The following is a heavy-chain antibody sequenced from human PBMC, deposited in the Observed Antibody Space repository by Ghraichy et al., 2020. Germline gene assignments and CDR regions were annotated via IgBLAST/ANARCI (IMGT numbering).Heavy chain of an antibody. CDR1: GGSISSYY. J-gene: IGHJ3*02. Sequence: ESLNISCTVSGGSISSYYWSWIRQPAGKGLEWIGRIYTSGSTNYNPSLKSRVTMSVDTSKNQFSLKLSSVTAADTAVYYCARDSATYPDAFDIRGQGTMVTVSS. CDR2: IYTSGST. D-gene: IGHD5-12*01. V-gene: IGHV4-4*07. CDR3: ARDSATYPDAFDI.